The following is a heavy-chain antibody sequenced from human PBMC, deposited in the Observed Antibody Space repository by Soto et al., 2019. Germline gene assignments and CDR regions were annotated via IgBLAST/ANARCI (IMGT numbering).Heavy chain of an antibody. CDR1: GLTFSNYW. J-gene: IGHJ4*02. V-gene: IGHV3-74*01. D-gene: IGHD6-19*01. Sequence: EVQLVESGGGLVQPGGSLRLSCAASGLTFSNYWMHRVRHPPGKGLVWVLRIVGDGSETRYADSVKGRFTVSRDNAKNMGYLHMSSLRVDDTAVYYCAAHRRGWQEDYWGQGTLVTVSS. CDR2: IVGDGSET. CDR3: AAHRRGWQEDY.